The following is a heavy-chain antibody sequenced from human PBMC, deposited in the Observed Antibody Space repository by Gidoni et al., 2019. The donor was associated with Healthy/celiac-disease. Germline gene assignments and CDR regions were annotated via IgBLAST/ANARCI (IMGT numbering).Heavy chain of an antibody. CDR1: GFSFSDYY. Sequence: QVQLVESVGGLVKPGGSLRLSCAASGFSFSDYYMSWIRPAPGTGLEWVSYISSSSSDTNYADSVKGRFTISRDNAKNSLYLQMNSLRAEDTAVYYCARAGYCSSTSCYRDDAFDIWGQGTMVTVSS. V-gene: IGHV3-11*05. D-gene: IGHD2-2*03. CDR3: ARAGYCSSTSCYRDDAFDI. CDR2: ISSSSSDT. J-gene: IGHJ3*02.